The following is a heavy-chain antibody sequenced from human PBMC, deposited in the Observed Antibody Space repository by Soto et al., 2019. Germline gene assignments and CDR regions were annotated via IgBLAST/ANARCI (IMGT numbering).Heavy chain of an antibody. V-gene: IGHV1-69*13. D-gene: IGHD6-6*01. Sequence: VKVSCKASGGTFSSYAISWVRQAPGQGLEWMGGIIPIFGTANYAQKFQGRVTITADESTSTAYMELSSLRSEDTAVYYCARSSSIAARPGFDYWGQGTLVTVSS. J-gene: IGHJ4*02. CDR2: IIPIFGTA. CDR1: GGTFSSYA. CDR3: ARSSSIAARPGFDY.